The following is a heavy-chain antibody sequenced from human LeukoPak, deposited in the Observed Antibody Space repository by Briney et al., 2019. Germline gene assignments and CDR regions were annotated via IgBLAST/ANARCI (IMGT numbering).Heavy chain of an antibody. J-gene: IGHJ4*02. CDR2: INHSGST. Sequence: PSETLSLTCTVSGGSISSYYWSCIRQPPGKGLEWIGEINHSGSTNYNPSLKSRVTISVDTSKNQFSLKLSSVTAADTAVYYCARGYRAIGISGTTAFDYWGQGTLVTVSS. CDR1: GGSISSYY. CDR3: ARGYRAIGISGTTAFDY. D-gene: IGHD1-7*01. V-gene: IGHV4-34*01.